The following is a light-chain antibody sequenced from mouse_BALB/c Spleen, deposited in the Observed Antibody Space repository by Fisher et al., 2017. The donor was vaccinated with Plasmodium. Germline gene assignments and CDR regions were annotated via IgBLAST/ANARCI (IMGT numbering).Light chain of an antibody. CDR3: SQSTHVPWT. J-gene: IGKJ1*01. CDR1: QSLVHSNGNTY. CDR2: KVS. V-gene: IGKV1-110*01. Sequence: VITQTTLSLPVSLGDQASISCRSSQSLVHSNGNTYLHWFLQKTGQSPKLLIYKVSNRFSGVPDRFSGSGSGTDFTLKISRVGAEDLGLYFCSQSTHVPWTFGGGTKLEIK.